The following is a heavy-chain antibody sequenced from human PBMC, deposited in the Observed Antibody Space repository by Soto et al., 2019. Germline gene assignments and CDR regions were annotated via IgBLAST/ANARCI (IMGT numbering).Heavy chain of an antibody. J-gene: IGHJ1*01. D-gene: IGHD6-25*01. V-gene: IGHV4-59*01. CDR2: ISYIGSA. CDR3: VRAEDGFNSY. Sequence: PSETLSLTCTVSGVSISSFYWGWIRQPPGKGLEWIGYISYIGSAKYNPSLKSRVTISGDTSKNQFSLKVNSVTAADTALYYCVRAEDGFNSYWGQGTLVTVSS. CDR1: GVSISSFY.